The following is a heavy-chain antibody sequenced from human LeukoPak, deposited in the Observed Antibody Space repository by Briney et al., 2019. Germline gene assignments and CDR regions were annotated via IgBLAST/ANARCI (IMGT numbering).Heavy chain of an antibody. CDR2: ISSSGSHI. Sequence: GGSLRLSCAASGFTFSSYNMNWVRQAPGKGLEWVSSISSSGSHINYADSVKGRFTISRDNSKNTLFLQMNSLRAEDTAVYYCAKVPLRDTSGWYYFDFWGQRTLVTVSS. CDR1: GFTFSSYN. D-gene: IGHD6-19*01. V-gene: IGHV3-21*04. J-gene: IGHJ4*02. CDR3: AKVPLRDTSGWYYFDF.